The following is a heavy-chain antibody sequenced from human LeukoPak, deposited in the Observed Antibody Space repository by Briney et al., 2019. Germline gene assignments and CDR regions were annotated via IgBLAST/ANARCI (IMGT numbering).Heavy chain of an antibody. V-gene: IGHV5-10-1*01. D-gene: IGHD2-15*01. Sequence: GESLRISCKGSGYNFIGHWITWVRQMPGNGPEWMGSIDPSDSYTNYSPSFQGHVTISADKSITTAYLQWSSLKASDTAMYYCSRQPEDLASDIWGQGTMVTVSS. J-gene: IGHJ3*02. CDR3: SRQPEDLASDI. CDR2: IDPSDSYT. CDR1: GYNFIGHW.